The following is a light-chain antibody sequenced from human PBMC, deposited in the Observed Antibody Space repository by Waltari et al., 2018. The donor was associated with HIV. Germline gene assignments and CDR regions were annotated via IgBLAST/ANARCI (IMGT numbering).Light chain of an antibody. Sequence: QSVLTQPPSASGTPGQTVTISCSGSTSNAETQWLYWYQQLPGTAPKLLIYRNYQRPSGVPDRFSSSKSGASASLIISGLRSEDEADYSCGVWDSTLKQWLFGGGTKLTVL. CDR1: TSNAETQW. V-gene: IGLV1-47*01. CDR2: RNY. CDR3: GVWDSTLKQWL. J-gene: IGLJ3*02.